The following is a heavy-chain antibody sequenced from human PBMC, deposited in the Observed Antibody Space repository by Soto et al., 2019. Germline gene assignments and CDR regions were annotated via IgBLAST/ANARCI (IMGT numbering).Heavy chain of an antibody. CDR2: IHYSGST. CDR1: GGSMSSSSYY. J-gene: IGHJ6*03. V-gene: IGHV4-39*01. Sequence: TSEALSLTCTVSGGSMSSSSYYWGWIHQPPGKGLEWIGNIHYSGSTYYNPSLESRVTMSVDTSKNQFSLNLSSVTAADTAVYYCARALSRSFYYYYMDVWGKGTTVTVSS. CDR3: ARALSRSFYYYYMDV.